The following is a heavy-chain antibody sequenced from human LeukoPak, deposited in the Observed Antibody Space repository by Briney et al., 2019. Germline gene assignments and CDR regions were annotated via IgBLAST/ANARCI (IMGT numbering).Heavy chain of an antibody. Sequence: SETLSLTCAVYGGSFSGYYWSWIRQPPGKGLEWIGEINHSGSTNYNPSLKSRVTISVDTSKNQFSLKLSSVTAADTAVYYCARDSGGDYHFDYWGQGTLVTVSS. J-gene: IGHJ4*02. CDR1: GGSFSGYY. CDR3: ARDSGGDYHFDY. V-gene: IGHV4-34*01. D-gene: IGHD4-17*01. CDR2: INHSGST.